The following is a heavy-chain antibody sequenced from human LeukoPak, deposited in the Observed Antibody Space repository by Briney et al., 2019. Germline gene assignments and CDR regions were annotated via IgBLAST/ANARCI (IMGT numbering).Heavy chain of an antibody. CDR3: ARKSGYYLRQFDY. Sequence: PSETLSLTCAVYGGSFSGYYWSWIRQPPGKGLEWIGEINHSGSTNYNPSLKSRVTISVDTSKNQFSLKLSSVTAADTAVYYCARKSGYYLRQFDYWGQGTLVTVSS. J-gene: IGHJ4*02. D-gene: IGHD3-22*01. V-gene: IGHV4-34*01. CDR1: GGSFSGYY. CDR2: INHSGST.